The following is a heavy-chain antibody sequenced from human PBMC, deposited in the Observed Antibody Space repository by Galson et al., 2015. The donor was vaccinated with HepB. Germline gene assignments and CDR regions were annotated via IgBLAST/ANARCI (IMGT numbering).Heavy chain of an antibody. CDR2: ISSSSSYI. Sequence: SLRLSCAASGFTFSSYSINWVRQAPGKGLEWVSSISSSSSYIYYADSVKGRFTISRDNAKNSLYLQMNSLRAEDTAVYYCARDGSGSYYINYYYYGMDVWGQGTTVTVSS. D-gene: IGHD3-10*01. CDR3: ARDGSGSYYINYYYYGMDV. V-gene: IGHV3-21*01. CDR1: GFTFSSYS. J-gene: IGHJ6*02.